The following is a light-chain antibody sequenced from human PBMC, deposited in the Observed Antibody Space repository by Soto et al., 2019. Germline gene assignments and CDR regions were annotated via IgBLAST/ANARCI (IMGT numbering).Light chain of an antibody. J-gene: IGKJ1*01. CDR1: QPVDPW. Sequence: DIHMTQSPSPLSASVGDRVTITCRASQPVDPWLAWHQQKPGKAPRVLIYKTSDLENGVPSRFSGSRSGTDYTLTISGVQPDDFATYYCQQYYSRETFGQGTRVEV. CDR2: KTS. V-gene: IGKV1-5*03. CDR3: QQYYSRET.